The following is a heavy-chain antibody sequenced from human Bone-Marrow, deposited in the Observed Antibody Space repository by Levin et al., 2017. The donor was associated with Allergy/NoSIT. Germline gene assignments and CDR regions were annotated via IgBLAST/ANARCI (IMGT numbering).Heavy chain of an antibody. Sequence: SETLSLTCSVSGGSINTGPYSWTWIRQPAGKGLEWIGRIFASGRTHYNPSLRSRLTISLDTSKNQFSLKLTSATAADTAVYYCARASLTFVEPLSNARDVWGQGTMVTFSS. CDR2: IFASGRT. V-gene: IGHV4-61*02. CDR3: ARASLTFVEPLSNARDV. J-gene: IGHJ3*01. D-gene: IGHD2/OR15-2a*01. CDR1: GGSINTGPYS.